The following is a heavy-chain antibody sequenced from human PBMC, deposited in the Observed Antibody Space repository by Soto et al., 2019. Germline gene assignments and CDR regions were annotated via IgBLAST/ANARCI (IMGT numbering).Heavy chain of an antibody. CDR1: GGTFSIDT. Sequence: ASVKVSCKASGGTFSIDTISWVRQAPGQGLEWMGWIIPNSGGTNYAQKFQGWVTMTRDTSTSTAYMELSSLRSDDTAVYYCARGYYYDSSKYYGMDVWGQGTTVTVSS. CDR2: IIPNSGGT. J-gene: IGHJ6*02. CDR3: ARGYYYDSSKYYGMDV. D-gene: IGHD3-22*01. V-gene: IGHV1-2*04.